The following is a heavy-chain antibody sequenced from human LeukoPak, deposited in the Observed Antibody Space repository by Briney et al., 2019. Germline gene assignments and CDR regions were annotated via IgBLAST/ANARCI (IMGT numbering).Heavy chain of an antibody. D-gene: IGHD1-26*01. CDR2: ISGSGGST. V-gene: IGHV3-23*01. CDR1: GFTFSSYA. Sequence: GGSLRLSCAASGFTFSSYAMNWVRQAPGKGLEWVSGISGSGGSTYYADSVKGRFTISRDNSKNTLYLQMNSLRAEDTAVYYCARERGGSYFDYWGQGTLVTVSS. J-gene: IGHJ4*02. CDR3: ARERGGSYFDY.